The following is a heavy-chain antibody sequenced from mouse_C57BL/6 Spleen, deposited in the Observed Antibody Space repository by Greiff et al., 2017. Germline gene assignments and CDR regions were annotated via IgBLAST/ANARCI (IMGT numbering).Heavy chain of an antibody. V-gene: IGHV1-61*01. CDR3: AREVTAQATFAY. CDR2: IYPSDSET. CDR1: GYTFTSYW. Sequence: QVQLKQPGAELVRPGSSVKLSCKASGYTFTSYWMDWVKQRPGQGLEWIGNIYPSDSETHYNQKFKDKATLTVDKSSSTAYMQLSSLTSEDSAVYYCAREVTAQATFAYWGQGTLVTVSA. D-gene: IGHD3-2*02. J-gene: IGHJ3*01.